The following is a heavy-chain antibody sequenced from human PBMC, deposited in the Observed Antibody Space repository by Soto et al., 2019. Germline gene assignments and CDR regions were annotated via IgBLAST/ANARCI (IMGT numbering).Heavy chain of an antibody. CDR2: INAGNGHT. CDR3: ARSSGFYYVDY. Sequence: QVQLVQSGAEVKKPGASVKVSCKASGYTFTSYAMHWVRQAPGQRLEWMGWINAGNGHTKYSQKFQSRVTTTRDTSASTAYMELTSLRSEDTAVYYCARSSGFYYVDYWGQGTLVTVSS. CDR1: GYTFTSYA. V-gene: IGHV1-3*01. D-gene: IGHD3-22*01. J-gene: IGHJ4*02.